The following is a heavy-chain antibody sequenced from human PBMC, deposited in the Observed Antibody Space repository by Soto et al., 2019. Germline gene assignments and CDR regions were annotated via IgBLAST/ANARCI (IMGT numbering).Heavy chain of an antibody. V-gene: IGHV3-15*01. J-gene: IGHJ4*02. CDR3: TTEEGGDDIYFDY. Sequence: EVQLVESGGGLVQPGGSLRLSCAASGFSFSDAWMIWVRQAPGKGLQWVGRIKSKSDGETTDYAAPVKGRFAISRDDSKKTVYLRRNSRKTEDTATYFCTTEEGGDDIYFDYWGQGTLVAVSS. CDR2: IKSKSDGETT. CDR1: GFSFSDAW. D-gene: IGHD3-16*01.